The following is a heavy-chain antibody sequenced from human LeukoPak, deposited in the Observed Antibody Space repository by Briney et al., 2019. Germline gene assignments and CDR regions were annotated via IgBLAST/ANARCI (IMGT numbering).Heavy chain of an antibody. Sequence: PGGSLRLSCAASGFTFSSFAMSWVRQAPGKGLEWVALISYDGSDIYYADSVKGRFTISRDNSKKTLYLQMNSLRDEDTAVYYCAKGLRGDLPTASDYWGQGTLVTVSS. J-gene: IGHJ4*02. V-gene: IGHV3-30*18. D-gene: IGHD3-16*01. CDR2: ISYDGSDI. CDR1: GFTFSSFA. CDR3: AKGLRGDLPTASDY.